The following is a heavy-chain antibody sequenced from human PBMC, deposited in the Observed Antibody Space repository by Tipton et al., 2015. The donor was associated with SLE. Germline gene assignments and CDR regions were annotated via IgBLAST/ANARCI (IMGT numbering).Heavy chain of an antibody. CDR2: VYYRGST. J-gene: IGHJ4*02. D-gene: IGHD3-3*01. CDR3: ARHWVPSVTITRDPYFDY. CDR1: GGSITNHY. V-gene: IGHV4-39*07. Sequence: GLVKPSETLSLNCTVTGGSITNHYWAWSRQTPGKGLEWIGSVYYRGSTYYNPSLKSRVTTSLDTSKNQFSLRLSSVTAADTAIYYCARHWVPSVTITRDPYFDYWGQGMQVTVSS.